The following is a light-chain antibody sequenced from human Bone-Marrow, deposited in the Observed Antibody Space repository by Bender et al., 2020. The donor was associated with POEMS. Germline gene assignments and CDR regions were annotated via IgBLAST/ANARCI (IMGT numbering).Light chain of an antibody. CDR3: QSPDNSATWV. J-gene: IGLJ3*02. Sequence: SYELTQPSSVSVSPGQTARITCSGDVLAKKYARWFQQKPGQAPVLVIYKDSERPSGIPERFSGSSSGTTVTLTISGAQVEDEADYYCQSPDNSATWVFGGGTKLTVL. V-gene: IGLV3-27*01. CDR2: KDS. CDR1: VLAKKY.